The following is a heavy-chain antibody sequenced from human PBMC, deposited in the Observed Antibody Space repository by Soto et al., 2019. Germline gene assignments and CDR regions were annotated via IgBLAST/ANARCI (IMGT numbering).Heavy chain of an antibody. CDR1: GDSFTSYW. CDR3: ARSSGYYFRYYYYGMDV. J-gene: IGHJ6*02. CDR2: IYPGDSDT. D-gene: IGHD3-22*01. V-gene: IGHV5-51*01. Sequence: GESLKISCKGSGDSFTSYWIGWVRQMPGKGLEWMGIIYPGDSDTRYSPSFQGQVTISADKSISTAYLQWSSLKASDTAMYYCARSSGYYFRYYYYGMDVWGQGTTVTVSS.